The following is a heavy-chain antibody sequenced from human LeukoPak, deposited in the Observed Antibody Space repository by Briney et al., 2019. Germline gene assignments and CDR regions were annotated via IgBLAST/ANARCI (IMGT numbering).Heavy chain of an antibody. CDR2: IIPIFGTA. J-gene: IGHJ5*02. Sequence: ASVKVSCKASGCTFSSYAISWVRQAPGQGLEWMGGIIPIFGTANYAQKFQGKVTITSDESTSTAYMDLSSLRPEDTAVYYCERGGIRYYYDSSGFLRDWFDPWGQGTLVTVSS. V-gene: IGHV1-69*13. D-gene: IGHD3-22*01. CDR3: ERGGIRYYYDSSGFLRDWFDP. CDR1: GCTFSSYA.